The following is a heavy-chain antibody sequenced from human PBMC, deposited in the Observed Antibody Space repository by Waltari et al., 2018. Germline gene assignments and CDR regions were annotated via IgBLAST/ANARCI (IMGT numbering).Heavy chain of an antibody. Sequence: QVQLVQSGAEVKKPGASVKVSCKASGYTFTSYYMHWVRQAPGQGLEWMGIINPRGENTSYQQKIHGRVTMTRDTATSTVYMELSSLRSEDTAVYYCARLAIGYCSSTSCPPVDGMDVWGQGTTVTVSS. V-gene: IGHV1-46*01. J-gene: IGHJ6*02. CDR1: GYTFTSYY. CDR2: INPRGENT. D-gene: IGHD2-2*01. CDR3: ARLAIGYCSSTSCPPVDGMDV.